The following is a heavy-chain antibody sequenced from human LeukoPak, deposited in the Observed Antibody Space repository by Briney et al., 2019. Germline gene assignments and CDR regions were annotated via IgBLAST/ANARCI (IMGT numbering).Heavy chain of an antibody. CDR1: GLIFSQYE. CDR2: ISSSGSTM. Sequence: SVSVSCLACGLIFSQYEMNWVRQAAGNGQEGVSYISSSGSTMYYADSVKGRFTVSRDNAKNSLYLQMNSLRAEDTAVYYCARASSGWYNWFDPWGQGTLVTVSS. D-gene: IGHD6-19*01. J-gene: IGHJ5*02. CDR3: ARASSGWYNWFDP. V-gene: IGHV3-48*03.